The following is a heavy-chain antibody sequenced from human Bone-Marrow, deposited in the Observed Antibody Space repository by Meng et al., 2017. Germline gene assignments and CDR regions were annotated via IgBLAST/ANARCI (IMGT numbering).Heavy chain of an antibody. CDR2: IYTSGST. J-gene: IGHJ6*02. V-gene: IGHV4-4*07. CDR3: ASSGYSSSWYFRTGYYYYYGMDV. D-gene: IGHD6-13*01. CDR1: GGSISSYF. Sequence: SETLSLTCTVSGGSISSYFWTWIRQPAGKGLEWIWRIYTSGSTNYNPSLKSRVTMSVDTSKNQFSLKLSSVTAADTAVYYCASSGYSSSWYFRTGYYYYYGMDVWGQGTTVTVSS.